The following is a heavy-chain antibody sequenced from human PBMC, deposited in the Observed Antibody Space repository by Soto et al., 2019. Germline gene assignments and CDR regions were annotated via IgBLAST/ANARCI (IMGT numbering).Heavy chain of an antibody. V-gene: IGHV1-3*01. CDR3: ARDGALAGVAKNWFDP. CDR1: GYTFTSYA. Sequence: ASVKVSCKASGYTFTSYAMHWVRQAPGQRLEWMGWINAGNGNTVYSQRFQGRVTITRDTSASTAYMELSSLISEDTAVYYCARDGALAGVAKNWFDPWGQGTLVTVSS. CDR2: INAGNGNT. J-gene: IGHJ5*02. D-gene: IGHD2-15*01.